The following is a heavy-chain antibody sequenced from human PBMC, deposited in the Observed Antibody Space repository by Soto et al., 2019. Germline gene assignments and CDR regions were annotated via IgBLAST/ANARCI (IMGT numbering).Heavy chain of an antibody. CDR3: ARDNGFGESDV. CDR2: ISAYNGNT. CDR1: GYRFTSHG. D-gene: IGHD3-10*01. Sequence: QVQLVQSGAEVKKPGASVKVSCKASGYRFTSHGISWVRQAPGQGLEWMGWISAYNGNTNYAQKLQGRVTMTTDTSTITAYMELRSVRSDDTDVYYCARDNGFGESDVWGQGTTVTASS. J-gene: IGHJ6*02. V-gene: IGHV1-18*01.